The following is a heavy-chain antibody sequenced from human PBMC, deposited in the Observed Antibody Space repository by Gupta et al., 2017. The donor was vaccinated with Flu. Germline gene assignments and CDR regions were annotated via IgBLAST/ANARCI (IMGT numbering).Heavy chain of an antibody. V-gene: IGHV3-74*01. D-gene: IGHD5-18*01. CDR3: VRGVTASGGYGFYM. CDR1: SYW. Sequence: SYWMHWVRQAPGKGLVWVSRINPGGSTTNYADSVKGRFTISRDNAKNTLYLQLNSLRAEDTAVYFCVRGVTASGGYGFYMWGQGTMVIVSS. J-gene: IGHJ3*02. CDR2: INPGGSTT.